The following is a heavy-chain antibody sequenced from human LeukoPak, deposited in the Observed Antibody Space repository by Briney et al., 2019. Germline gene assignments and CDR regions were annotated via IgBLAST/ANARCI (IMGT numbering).Heavy chain of an antibody. J-gene: IGHJ4*02. D-gene: IGHD3-10*01. V-gene: IGHV3-30*02. CDR1: GFTFSSYG. Sequence: GSLRLSCAASGFTFSSYGMHWVRQAPGKGLEWVACIRYDGSNKKYVDSVKGRFTISRDNSKNTLYLQMNSLKSEDTAVYYCTTYGSGRKFDYWGQGILVTVSS. CDR3: TTYGSGRKFDY. CDR2: IRYDGSNK.